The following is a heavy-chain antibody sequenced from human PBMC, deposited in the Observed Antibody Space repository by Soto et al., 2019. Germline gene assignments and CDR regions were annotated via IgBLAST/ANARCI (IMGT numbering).Heavy chain of an antibody. D-gene: IGHD2-15*01. CDR2: ISYDGSNK. J-gene: IGHJ4*02. Sequence: QVQLVESGGGVVQPGRSLRLSCAASGFTFSSYGMHWVRQAPGKGLEWVAVISYDGSNKYYADSVKGRFTISRDNSKNTLYLQMNSLRAEDTAVHYCAKMTPSYYFDYWGQGTLVTVSS. CDR1: GFTFSSYG. V-gene: IGHV3-30*18. CDR3: AKMTPSYYFDY.